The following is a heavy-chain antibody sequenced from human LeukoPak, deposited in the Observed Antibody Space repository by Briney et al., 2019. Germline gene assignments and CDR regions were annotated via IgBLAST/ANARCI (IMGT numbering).Heavy chain of an antibody. CDR3: ATAPPSERFLEWFEYFRH. CDR1: GYTLTELS. J-gene: IGHJ1*01. CDR2: FDPEDGET. V-gene: IGHV1-24*01. Sequence: ASVKVSCKVSGYTLTELSMHWVRQAPGKGPEWMGGFDPEDGETIYAQKFQGRVTMTEDTSTDTAYMELSSLRSEDTAVYYCATAPPSERFLEWFEYFRHWGQGTLVTVSS. D-gene: IGHD3-3*01.